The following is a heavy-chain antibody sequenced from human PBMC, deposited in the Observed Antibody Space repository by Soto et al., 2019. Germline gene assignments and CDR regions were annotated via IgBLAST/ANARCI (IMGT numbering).Heavy chain of an antibody. V-gene: IGHV5-51*01. CDR1: GYNFASHW. CDR3: ARVRWELMILYYYGLDV. J-gene: IGHJ6*02. Sequence: PGASLKISCTGSGYNFASHWSGWVRQMPGRGLELMGSIYPGDSDTRYSPSFQGQVTITADRSNNTAYLQWNRLKASDTGTYYCARVRWELMILYYYGLDVWGQGTTVTVSS. CDR2: IYPGDSDT. D-gene: IGHD1-26*01.